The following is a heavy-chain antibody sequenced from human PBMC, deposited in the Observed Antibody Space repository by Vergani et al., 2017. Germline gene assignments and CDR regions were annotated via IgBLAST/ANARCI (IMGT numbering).Heavy chain of an antibody. J-gene: IGHJ5*02. Sequence: QVQLQESGPGLVKPSETLSLTCTVSGGSISSYYWSWIRQPPGEGLEWIGYIYYSGSTNYNPSLKSRVTISVDTSKNQFSLKLSSVTAADTAVYYCARTVEISSEGGXFDPWGQGTLVTVSS. D-gene: IGHD3-22*01. CDR3: ARTVEISSEGGXFDP. CDR2: IYYSGST. CDR1: GGSISSYY. V-gene: IGHV4-59*01.